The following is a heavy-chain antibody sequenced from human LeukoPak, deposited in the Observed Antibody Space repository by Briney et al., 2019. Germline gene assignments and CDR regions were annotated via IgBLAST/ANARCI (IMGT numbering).Heavy chain of an antibody. CDR2: ISSSGNTT. D-gene: IGHD6-13*01. V-gene: IGHV3-11*04. Sequence: PGGSLRLSCAASGFTFSDYYMSWIRQAPGKGLEWVSYISSSGNTTYHADSVKGRFTISRDNAKNSLYLQMSSRRAEDAAVYYCARDGGSSWYFDYWGQGTLVTVSS. CDR3: ARDGGSSWYFDY. CDR1: GFTFSDYY. J-gene: IGHJ4*02.